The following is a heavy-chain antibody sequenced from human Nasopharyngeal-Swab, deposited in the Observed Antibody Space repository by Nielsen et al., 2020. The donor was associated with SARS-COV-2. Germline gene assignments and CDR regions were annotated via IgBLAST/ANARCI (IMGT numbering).Heavy chain of an antibody. V-gene: IGHV3-66*01. Sequence: GESLKISCAASGFTVSSNYMSWVRQAPGKGLEWVSVIYSGGSTYYADSVKGRFTISRDNSKNTLYLQMNSLRAEDTAVYYCASSGEQQLVPDYWGQGTLVTVSP. D-gene: IGHD6-13*01. CDR3: ASSGEQQLVPDY. J-gene: IGHJ4*02. CDR1: GFTVSSNY. CDR2: IYSGGST.